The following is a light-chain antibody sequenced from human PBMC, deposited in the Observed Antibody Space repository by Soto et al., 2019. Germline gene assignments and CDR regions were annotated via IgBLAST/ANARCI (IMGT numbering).Light chain of an antibody. J-gene: IGLJ1*01. CDR2: DVS. CDR3: CSYAGGYTFYF. V-gene: IGLV2-11*01. Sequence: QSALTQPRSVSGSPGQSVTISCTGTSSDVGGYNYVSWYQQHPGKAPKLMIYDVSKRPSGVPDRFSGSKSGNTASLTISGRQAEDEADYYCCSYAGGYTFYFFGTGTKVTVL. CDR1: SSDVGGYNY.